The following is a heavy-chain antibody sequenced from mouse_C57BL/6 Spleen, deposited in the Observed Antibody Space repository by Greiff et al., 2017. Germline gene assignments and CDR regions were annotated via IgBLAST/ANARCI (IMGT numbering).Heavy chain of an antibody. CDR3: ARSDYGSSGNFDC. D-gene: IGHD1-1*01. CDR1: GYAFSSYW. V-gene: IGHV1-80*01. Sequence: QVQLKESGAELVKPGASVKISCKASGYAFSSYWMNWVKQRPGKGLEWIGQIYPGDGDTNYNGKFKGKATLTADKSSSTAYMQLSSLTSEDSAVYFCARSDYGSSGNFDCWGQGTTLTVSS. J-gene: IGHJ2*01. CDR2: IYPGDGDT.